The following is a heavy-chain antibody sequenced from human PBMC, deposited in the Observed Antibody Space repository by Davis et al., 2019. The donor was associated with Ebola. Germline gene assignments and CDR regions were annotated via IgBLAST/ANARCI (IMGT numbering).Heavy chain of an antibody. V-gene: IGHV3-21*01. J-gene: IGHJ6*02. Sequence: GESLKISCAASGFTVSSNYMSWVRQAPGKGLEWVSSISSSSSYIYYADSVKGRFTISRDNAKNSLYLQMNSLRAEDTAVYYCARALRGSSRRRSYYYGMDVWGQGTTVTVSS. D-gene: IGHD6-13*01. CDR2: ISSSSSYI. CDR3: ARALRGSSRRRSYYYGMDV. CDR1: GFTVSSNY.